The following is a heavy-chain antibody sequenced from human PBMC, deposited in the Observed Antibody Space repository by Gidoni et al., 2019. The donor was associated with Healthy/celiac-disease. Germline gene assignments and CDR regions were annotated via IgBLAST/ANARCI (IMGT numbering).Heavy chain of an antibody. D-gene: IGHD3-3*01. V-gene: IGHV4-34*01. CDR2: INHSGST. Sequence: QVQLQQWGAGLLKPSETLSLTCAVYGGSFSGYYWSWIRQPPGKGLEWIGKINHSGSTNYNPSLKRRVNISVDTSKNQFSLKLSSVTAADTAVYYCARGPRITIFGVVIIRGWFDPWGQGTLVTVSS. CDR3: ARGPRITIFGVVIIRGWFDP. CDR1: GGSFSGYY. J-gene: IGHJ5*02.